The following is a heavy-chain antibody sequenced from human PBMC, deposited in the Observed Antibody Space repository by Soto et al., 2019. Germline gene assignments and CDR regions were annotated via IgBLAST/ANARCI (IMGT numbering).Heavy chain of an antibody. V-gene: IGHV3-7*01. J-gene: IGHJ4*02. CDR1: GFRFSSYW. CDR3: ARIRGGYSSSWSPYYFDY. Sequence: HPGGSLRLSCAASGFRFSSYWMSWVRQAPGKGLEWVANIKQDGSEEYYVDSVKGRFTISRDNAKNSLYLQMNSLRVEDTTVYYCARIRGGYSSSWSPYYFDYWGQGT. CDR2: IKQDGSEE. D-gene: IGHD6-13*01.